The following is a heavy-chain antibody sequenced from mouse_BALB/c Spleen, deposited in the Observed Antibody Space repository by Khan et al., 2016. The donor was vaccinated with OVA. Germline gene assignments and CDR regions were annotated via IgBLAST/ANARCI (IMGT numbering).Heavy chain of an antibody. CDR2: ISYSGST. D-gene: IGHD1-1*01. Sequence: EVQLQESGPGLVKPSQSLSLTCTVTGYSITSDYAWNWIRQFPGNKLEWMGYISYSGSTNYNPSLKSRISITRDTSKNQFFLQLKSLTTEDTAAYYCARRYYFGQWYFDVWGAGTRVTVSS. CDR3: ARRYYFGQWYFDV. V-gene: IGHV3-2*02. J-gene: IGHJ1*01. CDR1: GYSITSDYA.